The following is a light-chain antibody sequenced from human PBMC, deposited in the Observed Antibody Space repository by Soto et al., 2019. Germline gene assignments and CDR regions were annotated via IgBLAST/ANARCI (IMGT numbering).Light chain of an antibody. CDR3: QQYGSSPFT. J-gene: IGKJ3*01. V-gene: IGKV3-20*01. CDR1: QSVSSSY. CDR2: GAS. Sequence: ESVLTQSPGTLSMSPGERATLSCRASQSVSSSYSAWYQQKPGQAPRLLIYGASRRATGIPDRFSGSGSGTDFTLTISRLEPEDFAVYYCQQYGSSPFTFGPGPKVDIK.